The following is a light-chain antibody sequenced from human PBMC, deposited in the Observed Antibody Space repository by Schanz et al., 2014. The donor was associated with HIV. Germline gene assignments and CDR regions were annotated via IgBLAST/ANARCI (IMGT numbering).Light chain of an antibody. CDR3: HRYGDSRGT. Sequence: EIVMTQSPATLSVSPGERATLSCRASQSVGGNQIAWYQHRRGQAPRLLVYANSFRATGVPDRFSGTGSGTDFTLTISRLDADDFAGYYCHRYGDSRGTFGGGTEVDI. CDR2: ANS. CDR1: QSVGGNQ. V-gene: IGKV3-20*01. J-gene: IGKJ4*02.